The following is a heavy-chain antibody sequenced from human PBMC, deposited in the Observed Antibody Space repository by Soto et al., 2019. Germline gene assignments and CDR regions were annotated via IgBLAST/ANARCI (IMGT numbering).Heavy chain of an antibody. Sequence: QVQLVQSGAEVKEPGDSVRVSCEASGYTFTAYYIHWVRQAPGQGLEWMGWINPKFGDTTYAQDLQGRVSMTRDMSISTVYMELSRLTSDDTAIYYGARNMDYYSGPGSGNGHGFWGQGTTVTVFS. J-gene: IGHJ6*02. V-gene: IGHV1-2*02. CDR2: INPKFGDT. CDR1: GYTFTAYY. D-gene: IGHD3-10*01. CDR3: ARNMDYYSGPGSGNGHGF.